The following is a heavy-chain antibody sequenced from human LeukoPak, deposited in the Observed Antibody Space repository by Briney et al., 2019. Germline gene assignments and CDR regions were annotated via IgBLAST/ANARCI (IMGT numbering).Heavy chain of an antibody. Sequence: SETLSLTCAVSGYSISSGYYWGWIRQPPGKGLEWIGSIYHSGSTYYNPSLKSRVTISVDTSKNQFSLKLGSVTAADTAVYYCARQGVGSTSLDAFDIWGQGTMVTVSS. J-gene: IGHJ3*02. D-gene: IGHD2-2*01. CDR1: GYSISSGYY. V-gene: IGHV4-38-2*01. CDR3: ARQGVGSTSLDAFDI. CDR2: IYHSGST.